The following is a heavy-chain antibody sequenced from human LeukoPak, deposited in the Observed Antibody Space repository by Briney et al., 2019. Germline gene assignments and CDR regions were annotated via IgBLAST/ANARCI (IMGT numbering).Heavy chain of an antibody. CDR2: INPSGGST. CDR1: GYTFTSYY. V-gene: IGHV1-46*01. Sequence: GASVKVSCKASGYTFTSYYMHWVRQAPGQGLEWMGIINPSGGSTSYAQKFQGRVTMTRDMSTSTVYMELSSLRSEDTAVSYCARAGGQEMATVNWFDPWGQGTLVTVSS. J-gene: IGHJ5*02. D-gene: IGHD5-24*01. CDR3: ARAGGQEMATVNWFDP.